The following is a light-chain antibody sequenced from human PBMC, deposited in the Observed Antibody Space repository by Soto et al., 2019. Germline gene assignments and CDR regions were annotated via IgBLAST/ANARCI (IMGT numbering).Light chain of an antibody. J-gene: IGKJ4*01. CDR2: DASN. CDR3: QQYNSYIT. V-gene: IGKV1-5*01. CDR1: QSISNW. Sequence: DIQMTQSPSTLSASVGDRVTITCRASQSISNWLAWHQQKPGKAPKLLIYDASNSLVGGLESRFSGSGSGTEFTLTISNLQPDDFATYYCQQYNSYITLGGGTKVDIK.